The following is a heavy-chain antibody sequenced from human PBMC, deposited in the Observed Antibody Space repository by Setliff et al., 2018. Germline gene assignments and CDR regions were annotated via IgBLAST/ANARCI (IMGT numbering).Heavy chain of an antibody. CDR2: IIPILGIA. CDR3: ARDSGDVVPFDY. Sequence: GASVKVSCKASGGTFSNYAISWVRQAPGQGLEWMGVIIPILGIANYAQKFQGRVTITADKSTSTAYMELSSLRSEDTAVYYCARDSGDVVPFDYWGQGTLVTVSS. J-gene: IGHJ4*02. D-gene: IGHD1-26*01. V-gene: IGHV1-69*10. CDR1: GGTFSNYA.